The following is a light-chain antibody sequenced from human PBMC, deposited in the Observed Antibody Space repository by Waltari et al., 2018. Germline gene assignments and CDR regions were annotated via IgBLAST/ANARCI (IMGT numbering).Light chain of an antibody. J-gene: IGLJ3*02. Sequence: SYVLTQPPSVSVAPGQTARISCGGDNIRTKTVHWYQQKAGQAPVVVVVAGSDRSPGIPGRSSGSNSGNTATLTITRVEAGDEADYYCQVWENTDDPWVFGGGTKLTVL. CDR3: QVWENTDDPWV. V-gene: IGLV3-21*02. CDR2: AGS. CDR1: NIRTKT.